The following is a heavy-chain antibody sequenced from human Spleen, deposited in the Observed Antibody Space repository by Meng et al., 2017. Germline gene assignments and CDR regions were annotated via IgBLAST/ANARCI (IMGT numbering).Heavy chain of an antibody. Sequence: QVQLVQSGAEVKKPGASVRVSCKASGYTFTSYDLNWVRQATGQGLEWMGWMDPNSGDTVYAQRFQGRVTMTRNTSIRTTYMELGSLRSEDTALYYCARGDSSSGFDYWGQGTLVTVSS. D-gene: IGHD6-13*01. V-gene: IGHV1-8*01. CDR3: ARGDSSSGFDY. J-gene: IGHJ4*02. CDR2: MDPNSGDT. CDR1: GYTFTSYD.